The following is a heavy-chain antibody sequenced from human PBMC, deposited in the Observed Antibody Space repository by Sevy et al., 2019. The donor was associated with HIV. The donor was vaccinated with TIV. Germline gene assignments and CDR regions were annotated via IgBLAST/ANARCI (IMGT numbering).Heavy chain of an antibody. CDR2: IKSEIDGGTT. V-gene: IGHV3-15*01. CDR1: GFTFSNVW. J-gene: IGHJ4*02. Sequence: LGGSLRLSCAASGFTFSNVWMSWVRQAPGKGLEWLGRIKSEIDGGTTEYAAPVKGRFTISRHDSEDTLHLQMNSLKTDDTAVYYCATERWGSLDRSVLSLVPYFDNWGQGSLVTVSS. CDR3: ATERWGSLDRSVLSLVPYFDN. D-gene: IGHD7-27*01.